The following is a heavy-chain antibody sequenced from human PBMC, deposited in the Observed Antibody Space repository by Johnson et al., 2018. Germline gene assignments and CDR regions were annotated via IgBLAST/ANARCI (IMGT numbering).Heavy chain of an antibody. CDR3: AWGYSSLIDYYYYMDV. J-gene: IGHJ6*03. V-gene: IGHV4-59*01. D-gene: IGHD2-21*01. CDR1: GGSISSYY. CDR2: IYYSGST. Sequence: QVQLQESGPGLVKPSETLSLTCTVSGGSISSYYWSWIRQPPGKGLEWIGYIYYSGSTNYNHSLKSRVTISVDTSKNQFSLKLSPVTAADTAVYYCAWGYSSLIDYYYYMDVWGKGTTVTVSS.